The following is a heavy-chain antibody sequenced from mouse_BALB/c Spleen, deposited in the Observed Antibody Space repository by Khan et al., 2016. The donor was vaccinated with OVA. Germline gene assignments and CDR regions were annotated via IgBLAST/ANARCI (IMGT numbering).Heavy chain of an antibody. D-gene: IGHD2-1*01. CDR1: GYTFTNYW. Sequence: QVQLQQSEAELVKPGASVKLSCKTSGYTFTNYWIQWIKQRPGQGLEWIGEIFPGTGTTYYNENFKGKATLTLDTSSTTAYMQLSSLTSEDSAVYFCARGYFGNYEFAYWCQGTLVTVSA. V-gene: IGHV1S132*01. CDR3: ARGYFGNYEFAY. J-gene: IGHJ3*01. CDR2: IFPGTGTT.